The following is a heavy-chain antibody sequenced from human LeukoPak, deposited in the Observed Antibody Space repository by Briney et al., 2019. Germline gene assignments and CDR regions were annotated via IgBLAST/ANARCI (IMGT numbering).Heavy chain of an antibody. CDR2: INAGNGNT. CDR1: GYTFTSYA. D-gene: IGHD1-26*01. V-gene: IGHV1-3*01. CDR3: ARDQWELLREYDY. J-gene: IGHJ4*02. Sequence: ASVKVSCKASGYTFTSYAMHWVRQAPGQRLEWMGWINAGNGNTKYSQKFQGRVTITRDTSASTAYMELSSLRSDDTAVYYCARDQWELLREYDYWGQGTLVTVSS.